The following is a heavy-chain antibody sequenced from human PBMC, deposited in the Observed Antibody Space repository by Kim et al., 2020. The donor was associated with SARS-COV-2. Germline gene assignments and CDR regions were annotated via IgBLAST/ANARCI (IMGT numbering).Heavy chain of an antibody. CDR3: ARDVYTPYGDYLDAFDI. D-gene: IGHD4-17*01. CDR2: IYSGGST. Sequence: GGSLRLSCAASGFTVSSNYMSWVRQAPGKGLEWVSVIYSGGSTYYADSVKGRFTISRDNSKNTLYLQMNSLRAEDKAVYYCARDVYTPYGDYLDAFDIWGQGTMVTVSS. J-gene: IGHJ3*02. CDR1: GFTVSSNY. V-gene: IGHV3-66*01.